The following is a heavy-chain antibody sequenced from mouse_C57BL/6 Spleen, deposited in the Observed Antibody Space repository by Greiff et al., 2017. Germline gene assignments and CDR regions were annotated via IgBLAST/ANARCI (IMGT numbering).Heavy chain of an antibody. V-gene: IGHV6-3*01. Sequence: EVKLMESGGGLVQPGGSMKLSCVASGFTFSNYWMNWVRQSPEKGLEWVAQIRLKSDNYATHYAESVKGRFTISRDDSKSSVYLQMNNLRAEDTGIYYCTEGLGGDAMDYWGQGTSVTVSS. D-gene: IGHD4-1*01. CDR3: TEGLGGDAMDY. CDR1: GFTFSNYW. CDR2: IRLKSDNYAT. J-gene: IGHJ4*01.